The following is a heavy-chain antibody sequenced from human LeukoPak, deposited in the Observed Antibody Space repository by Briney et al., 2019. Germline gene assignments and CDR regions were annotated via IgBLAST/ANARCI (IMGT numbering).Heavy chain of an antibody. V-gene: IGHV4-34*01. CDR1: GGSISSSYY. D-gene: IGHD2-15*01. Sequence: SETLSLTCTVSGGSISSSYYWGWIRQPPGKGLEWIGEINHSGSTNYNPSLKSRVTISVDTSKNQFSLKLSSVTAADTAVYYCAGSDIVVVVAATSIDYWGQGTLVTVSS. CDR2: INHSGST. J-gene: IGHJ4*02. CDR3: AGSDIVVVVAATSIDY.